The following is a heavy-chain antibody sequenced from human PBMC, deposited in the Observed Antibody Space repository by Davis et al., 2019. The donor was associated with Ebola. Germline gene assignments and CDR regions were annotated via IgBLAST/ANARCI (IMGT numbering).Heavy chain of an antibody. CDR3: ARDSSHGPGRVPLDY. J-gene: IGHJ4*02. CDR2: IYYSGST. CDR1: GGSISSSNYY. Sequence: PSETLSLTCTVSGGSISSSNYYWGWIRQPPGKGLEWIGSIYYSGSTYYNPPLKSRVTISVDTSKNQIALNLTSVTAADTAVYYCARDSSHGPGRVPLDYWGQGTLVTVSS. D-gene: IGHD3/OR15-3a*01. V-gene: IGHV4-39*06.